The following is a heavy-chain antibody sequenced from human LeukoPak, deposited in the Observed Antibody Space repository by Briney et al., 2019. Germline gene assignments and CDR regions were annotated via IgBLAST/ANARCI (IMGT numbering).Heavy chain of an antibody. V-gene: IGHV1-18*01. CDR1: GYTFTSYG. CDR2: ISAYNGNT. CDR3: ARDDCSSTSCYTPPFDY. J-gene: IGHJ4*02. Sequence: ASVKVSCKASGYTFTSYGISWVRQAPGQGLEWMGWISAYNGNTNYAQKLQGRVTMTTDTSTSTAYMELRSLRSDVTAVYYCARDDCSSTSCYTPPFDYWGQGTLVTVSS. D-gene: IGHD2-2*02.